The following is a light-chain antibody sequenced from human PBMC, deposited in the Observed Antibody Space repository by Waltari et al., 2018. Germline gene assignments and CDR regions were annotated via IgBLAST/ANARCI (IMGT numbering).Light chain of an antibody. Sequence: QSVLTQPPSVAAAPGQKVTISCSGSSSNIGKNYVSWYQQLPGTAPKLLIYDNNKRPSGIPDRFSGSKSGTSATLGITGLQTGDEADYYCGTWDSSLSAGVFGGGTKLTVV. V-gene: IGLV1-51*01. J-gene: IGLJ3*02. CDR1: SSNIGKNY. CDR2: DNN. CDR3: GTWDSSLSAGV.